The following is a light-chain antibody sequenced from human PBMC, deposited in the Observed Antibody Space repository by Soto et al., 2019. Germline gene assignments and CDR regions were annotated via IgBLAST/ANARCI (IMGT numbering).Light chain of an antibody. CDR3: AAWDGSLKGYV. CDR2: RNN. Sequence: VLTQPPSTSGTPGQRVTISCSGSSSNIGSNTVNWYQQLPGTAPKLLIYRNNQRPSGVPDRFSGSKSGTSASLAISGLQSEDEADYYCAAWDGSLKGYVFATGTKVTVL. CDR1: SSNIGSNT. J-gene: IGLJ1*01. V-gene: IGLV1-44*01.